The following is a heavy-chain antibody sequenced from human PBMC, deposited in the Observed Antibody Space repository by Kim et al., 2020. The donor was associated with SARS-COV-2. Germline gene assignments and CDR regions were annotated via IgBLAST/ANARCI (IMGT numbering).Heavy chain of an antibody. CDR1: GGTFSSYA. V-gene: IGHV1-69*13. Sequence: SVKVSCKASGGTFSSYAISWVRQAPGQGLEWMGGIIPIFGTANYAQKFQGRVTITADESTSTAYMELSSLRSEDTAVYYCARGGYCSSTSCYDYYGMYVWGQGTTVTVSS. CDR2: IIPIFGTA. J-gene: IGHJ6*02. D-gene: IGHD2-2*01. CDR3: ARGGYCSSTSCYDYYGMYV.